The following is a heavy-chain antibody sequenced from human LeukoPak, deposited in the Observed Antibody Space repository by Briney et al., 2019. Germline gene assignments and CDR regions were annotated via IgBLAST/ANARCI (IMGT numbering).Heavy chain of an antibody. V-gene: IGHV3-48*04. CDR2: ISSSGSTI. Sequence: GGSLRLSCAASGSTFSSYIMNWVRQAPGKGLEWVSYISSSGSTIYYADSVKGRFTISRDNAKNSLYLQMNSLRAEDTAVYYCARGPPWYFDLWGRGTPVTVSS. CDR1: GSTFSSYI. D-gene: IGHD6-25*01. CDR3: ARGPPWYFDL. J-gene: IGHJ2*01.